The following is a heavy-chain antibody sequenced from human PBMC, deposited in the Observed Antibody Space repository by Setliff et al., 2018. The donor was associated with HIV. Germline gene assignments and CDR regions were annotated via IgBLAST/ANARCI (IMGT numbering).Heavy chain of an antibody. D-gene: IGHD6-13*01. V-gene: IGHV1-69*05. J-gene: IGHJ3*02. CDR1: GGTFSSYA. CDR3: ARGGGIAAAGGDAFDI. Sequence: SVKVSCKASGGTFSSYAISWVRQAPGQGLERMGGIIPIFGTANYAQKFQGRVTITTDESTSTAYMELSSLRSEDTAVYYCARGGGIAAAGGDAFDIWGQGTMVTVSS. CDR2: IIPIFGTA.